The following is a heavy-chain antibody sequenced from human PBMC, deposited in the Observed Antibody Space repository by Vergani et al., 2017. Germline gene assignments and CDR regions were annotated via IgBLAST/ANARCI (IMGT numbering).Heavy chain of an antibody. J-gene: IGHJ6*03. Sequence: EVQLVESGGGLVQPGRSLRLSCAASGFTFDDYAMHWVRQAPGKGLEWVSGISWNSGSTGYADSVKGRFTISRDNAKNSLYLQMNSLRAEDTALYYCAKAGDCSSTSCYVGDYYYYMDVWGKGTTVTVSS. V-gene: IGHV3-9*01. CDR1: GFTFDDYA. CDR3: AKAGDCSSTSCYVGDYYYYMDV. CDR2: ISWNSGST. D-gene: IGHD2-2*01.